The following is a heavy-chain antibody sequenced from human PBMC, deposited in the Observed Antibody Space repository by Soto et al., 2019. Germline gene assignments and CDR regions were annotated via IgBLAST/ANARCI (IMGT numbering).Heavy chain of an antibody. V-gene: IGHV1-2*04. CDR2: INPNSGGT. J-gene: IGHJ6*03. CDR1: GYTVTGYY. CDR3: ARGPRYCSSTSCAVPNYYMDV. Sequence: ASVKVSCKASGYTVTGYYMHWVRQAPGQGLEWMGWINPNSGGTNYAQKFQGWVTMTRDTSISTAYMELSRLRSDDTAVYYCARGPRYCSSTSCAVPNYYMDVWGKGTTVTVSS. D-gene: IGHD2-2*01.